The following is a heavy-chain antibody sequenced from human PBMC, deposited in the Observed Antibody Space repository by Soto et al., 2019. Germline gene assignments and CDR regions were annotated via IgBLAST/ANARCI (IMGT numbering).Heavy chain of an antibody. J-gene: IGHJ4*02. Sequence: QVQIQQWGAGLLKPAETLSLSCAVYGGYFSDYYWSWIRQSPEKGLEWIGEINHSGITNYSPSLKSRGTMSVDTSNNQFSLKLTSVPAADTALYYCASFPFNSNDWTNPRYFDIWGQGTLVTVSS. CDR2: INHSGIT. V-gene: IGHV4-34*01. CDR1: GGYFSDYY. D-gene: IGHD1-1*01. CDR3: ASFPFNSNDWTNPRYFDI.